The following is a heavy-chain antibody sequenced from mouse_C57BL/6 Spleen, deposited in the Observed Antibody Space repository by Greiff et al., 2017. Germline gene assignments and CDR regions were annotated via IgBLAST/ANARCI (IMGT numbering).Heavy chain of an antibody. CDR1: GYTFTSYW. V-gene: IGHV1-53*01. J-gene: IGHJ4*01. Sequence: QVQLQQSGTELVKPGASVKLSCKASGYTFTSYWMHWVKQRPGQGLEWIGNINPSNGGTNYNEKFKSKATLTVDKSSSTAYMQLSSLTSEDSAVYYCAREEKIYYYGRGAMDYWGQGTSVTVSS. CDR2: INPSNGGT. D-gene: IGHD1-1*01. CDR3: AREEKIYYYGRGAMDY.